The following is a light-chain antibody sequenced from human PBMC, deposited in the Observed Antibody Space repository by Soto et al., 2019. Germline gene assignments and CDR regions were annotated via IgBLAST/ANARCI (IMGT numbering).Light chain of an antibody. CDR3: SSYAGSNNYV. CDR2: EVS. V-gene: IGLV2-8*01. Sequence: QSVLTQPPSASGSPGQSVTISCTGTSSDVGGYNYVSWYQQLPGEAPKLVIYEVSRRPSGVPYRFSGSKSGNTASLTVSGLQTEDEADYYCSSYAGSNNYVFGSGTKVTVL. J-gene: IGLJ1*01. CDR1: SSDVGGYNY.